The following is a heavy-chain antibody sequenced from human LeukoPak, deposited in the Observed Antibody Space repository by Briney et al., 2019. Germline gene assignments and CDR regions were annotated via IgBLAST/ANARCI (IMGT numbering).Heavy chain of an antibody. Sequence: GGSLRLSCVASGFTFSSDALSWVRQAPGKGLEWVSGVSASGTSTFYADSVKGRFSISRDNSKNTLYLQMNNLRAEDTAVYYCAKVPSYTVYSYYGMDVWGQGTAVTVSS. V-gene: IGHV3-23*01. CDR3: AKVPSYTVYSYYGMDV. J-gene: IGHJ6*02. D-gene: IGHD2-2*02. CDR2: VSASGTST. CDR1: GFTFSSDA.